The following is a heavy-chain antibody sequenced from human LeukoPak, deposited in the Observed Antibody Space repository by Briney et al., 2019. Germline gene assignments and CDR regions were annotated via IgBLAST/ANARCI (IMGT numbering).Heavy chain of an antibody. CDR3: AREVAATIFFHRYYFDY. Sequence: PGGSLRLSCAASGFTFSSYWMNWVRQAPGKGLEWVDNIKQDGSEKYYVDSVKGRFTISRDNAKNSLYLQMNSLRAEDTAVYYCAREVAATIFFHRYYFDYWGQGTLVTVSS. D-gene: IGHD1-26*01. V-gene: IGHV3-7*01. CDR2: IKQDGSEK. J-gene: IGHJ4*02. CDR1: GFTFSSYW.